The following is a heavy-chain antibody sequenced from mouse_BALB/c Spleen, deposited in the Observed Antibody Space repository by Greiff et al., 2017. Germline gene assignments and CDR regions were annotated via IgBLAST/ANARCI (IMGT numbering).Heavy chain of an antibody. V-gene: IGHV14-1*02. D-gene: IGHD2-10*02. CDR3: AREYGNYRGYAMDY. CDR2: IDPENGNT. CDR1: GFNIKDYY. J-gene: IGHJ4*01. Sequence: DVKLVESGAELVRPGALVKLSCKASGFNIKDYYMHWVKQRPEQGLEWIGWIDPENGNTIYDPKFQGKASITADTSSNTAYLQLSSLTSEDTAVYYCAREYGNYRGYAMDYWGQGTSVTVSS.